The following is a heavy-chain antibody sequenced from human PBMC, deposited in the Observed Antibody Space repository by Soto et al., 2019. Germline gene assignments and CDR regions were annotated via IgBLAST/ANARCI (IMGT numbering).Heavy chain of an antibody. CDR3: ARDKDRQQLGGNYYYILDV. D-gene: IGHD3-3*02. J-gene: IGHJ6*02. Sequence: QVQRMQSGAEVKKPGSSAKVSCQASGGTFRTCAISWVRQAPGEGLEWVGGIMPIFATPDYAQKFQGRVTISADESTATAYLELTSLTTDDTAVYYCARDKDRQQLGGNYYYILDVWGQGTAITVSS. CDR2: IMPIFATP. CDR1: GGTFRTCA. V-gene: IGHV1-69*12.